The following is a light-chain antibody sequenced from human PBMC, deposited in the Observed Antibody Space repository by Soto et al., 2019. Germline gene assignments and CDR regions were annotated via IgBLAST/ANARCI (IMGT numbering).Light chain of an antibody. CDR1: QTISSW. V-gene: IGKV1-5*03. J-gene: IGKJ1*01. CDR3: QHYNSYSEA. Sequence: DIQLTQSPSTLSGSVGDRVTLTWLASQTISSWLAWYKQKPGKAPKLLIYKASTLKSGVPSRFRGSGSGTEFTLTISSLQPDDFATYYCQHYNSYSEAFGQGTKVDI. CDR2: KAS.